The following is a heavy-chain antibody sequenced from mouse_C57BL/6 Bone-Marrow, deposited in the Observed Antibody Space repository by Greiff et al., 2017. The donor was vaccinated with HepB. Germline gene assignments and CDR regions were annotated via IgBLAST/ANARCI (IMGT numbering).Heavy chain of an antibody. J-gene: IGHJ1*03. D-gene: IGHD1-1*01. Sequence: EVQLQQSGAELVRPGASVKLSCTASGFNIKDVYMHWVKQRPEQGLEWIGWIDPENGDTAYASKFQGKATITADTSSNTAYLQLSSLTSEDTAVYYCTTGYGSSYWYFDFWGTGTTVTVSS. CDR1: GFNIKDVY. CDR2: IDPENGDT. CDR3: TTGYGSSYWYFDF. V-gene: IGHV14-4*01.